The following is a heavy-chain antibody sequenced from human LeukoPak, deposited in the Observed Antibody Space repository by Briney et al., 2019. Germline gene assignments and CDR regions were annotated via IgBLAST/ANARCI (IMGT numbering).Heavy chain of an antibody. CDR2: INPNSGGT. V-gene: IGHV1-2*02. CDR3: ARVERAGIAVAVDFDY. D-gene: IGHD6-19*01. J-gene: IGHJ4*02. CDR1: GYTFTGYY. Sequence: ASVKVSCKASGYTFTGYYMHWVRQAPGQGLEWMGWINPNSGGTNYAQKFQGRVTMTTDTSIRTAYMELSRLRSDDTAVYYCARVERAGIAVAVDFDYWGQGTLVTVSS.